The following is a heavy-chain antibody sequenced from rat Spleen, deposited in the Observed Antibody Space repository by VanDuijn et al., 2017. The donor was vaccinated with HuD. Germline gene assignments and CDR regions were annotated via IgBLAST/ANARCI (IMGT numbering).Heavy chain of an antibody. V-gene: IGHV5S13*01. D-gene: IGHD3-4*01. CDR3: ARHMANPYYVMDA. Sequence: EVQLVESGGGLVQPGRSLKLSCVASGFTFSDYGMNWIRQAPGKGLEWVASISTSDFTYYRDSVKGRFTVSRDDAKSTLHLQMNSLRSEDTATYYCARHMANPYYVMDAWGQGASVTVSS. J-gene: IGHJ4*01. CDR1: GFTFSDYG. CDR2: ISTSDFT.